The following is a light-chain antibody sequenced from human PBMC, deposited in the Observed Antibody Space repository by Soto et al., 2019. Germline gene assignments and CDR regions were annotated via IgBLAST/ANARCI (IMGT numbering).Light chain of an antibody. J-gene: IGLJ2*01. CDR2: EVS. CDR3: SSYTTSTSVV. CDR1: SSDVGGYNY. V-gene: IGLV2-14*01. Sequence: QSVLTQPASVSGSPGQSITISCTGTSSDVGGYNYVSWHQQHPGKAPKLMIYEVSNRPSGVSSRFSGSKSGNTASLTVSGLQAEDEADYNCSSYTTSTSVVFGGGTQLTVL.